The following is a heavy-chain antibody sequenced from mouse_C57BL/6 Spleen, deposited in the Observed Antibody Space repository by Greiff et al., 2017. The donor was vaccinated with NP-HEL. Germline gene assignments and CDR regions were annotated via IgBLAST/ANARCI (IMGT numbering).Heavy chain of an antibody. V-gene: IGHV1-82*01. D-gene: IGHD2-3*01. CDR1: GYAFSSSW. Sequence: VQLQQSGPELVKPGASVKISCKASGYAFSSSWMNWVKQRPGQGLEWIGRIYPGDGDTNYNGKFKGKATLTADKSSSTAYMQLSSLTSEDSAVYFCARWKGYSYYFDYWGQGTTLTVSS. CDR3: ARWKGYSYYFDY. J-gene: IGHJ2*01. CDR2: IYPGDGDT.